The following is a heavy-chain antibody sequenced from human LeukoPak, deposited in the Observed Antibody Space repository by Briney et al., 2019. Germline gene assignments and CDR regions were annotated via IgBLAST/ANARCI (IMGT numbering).Heavy chain of an antibody. Sequence: QSGGSLRLSCAASGFTFSSYGMSWVRQAPGKGLEWVSAISGSGGSTYYADSVKGRFTISRDNAKNSLYLQMNSLRAEDTAVYYCATLKVVTASRLDYWGQGTLVTVSS. CDR3: ATLKVVTASRLDY. D-gene: IGHD2-21*02. V-gene: IGHV3-23*01. J-gene: IGHJ4*02. CDR2: ISGSGGST. CDR1: GFTFSSYG.